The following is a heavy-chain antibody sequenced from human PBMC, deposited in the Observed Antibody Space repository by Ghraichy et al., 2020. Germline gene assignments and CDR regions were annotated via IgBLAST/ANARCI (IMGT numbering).Heavy chain of an antibody. V-gene: IGHV4-4*09. CDR2: IYTSGST. J-gene: IGHJ5*02. D-gene: IGHD6-19*01. Sequence: SETRSLTCTVSGGSISSYYWSWIRQPPGKGLEWIGYIYTSGSTNYNPSLKSRVTISVDTSKNQFSLKLSSVTAADTAVYYCARSPQWLVGRMRSWFDPWGQGTLVTVSS. CDR3: ARSPQWLVGRMRSWFDP. CDR1: GGSISSYY.